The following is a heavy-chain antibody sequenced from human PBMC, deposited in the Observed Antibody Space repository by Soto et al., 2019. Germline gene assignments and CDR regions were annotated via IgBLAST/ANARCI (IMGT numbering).Heavy chain of an antibody. J-gene: IGHJ4*02. CDR2: INYSGST. D-gene: IGHD2-21*02. Sequence: SETLCLTCTVSGGSISSSSYYWGWIRQPPGKRLEWIRSINYSGSTYYNPSLKSRVTISVDTSKNQFSLKLSSVTAADTAVYYCARHRRTGEVVTAIFYFDYWGQGTLVTVSS. CDR3: ARHRRTGEVVTAIFYFDY. V-gene: IGHV4-39*01. CDR1: GGSISSSSYY.